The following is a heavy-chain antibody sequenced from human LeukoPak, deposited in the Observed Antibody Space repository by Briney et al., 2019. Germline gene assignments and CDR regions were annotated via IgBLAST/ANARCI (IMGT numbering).Heavy chain of an antibody. CDR3: AKGAFPRGCLDY. CDR1: GFTFSSYG. J-gene: IGHJ4*02. V-gene: IGHV3-30*18. D-gene: IGHD3-10*01. Sequence: AGGSLRLSCAASGFTFSSYGMHWVRQAPGKGLEWVAVISYDGSNKYYADSVKGRFTISRDNSKNTLYLQMNSLRAEDTAVYYCAKGAFPRGCLDYWGQGTLVTVSS. CDR2: ISYDGSNK.